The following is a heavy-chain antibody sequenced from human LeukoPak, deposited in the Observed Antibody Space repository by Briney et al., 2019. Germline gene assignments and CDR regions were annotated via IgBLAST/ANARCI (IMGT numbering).Heavy chain of an antibody. V-gene: IGHV3-21*01. D-gene: IGHD1-1*01. J-gene: IGHJ4*02. CDR1: GFTFSSYS. CDR2: ISSSSSYI. CDR3: ARDRVATTGTLDY. Sequence: GGSLRLSCAASGFTFSSYSMNWVRQAPGKGLEWVSSISSSSSYIYYADSVKGRFTISRDNAKNSLYLQMNSLRAEDTAVYYCARDRVATTGTLDYWGQGTLVTVSS.